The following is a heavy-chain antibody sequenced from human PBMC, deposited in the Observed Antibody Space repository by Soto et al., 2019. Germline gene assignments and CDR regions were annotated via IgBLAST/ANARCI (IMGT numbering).Heavy chain of an antibody. CDR2: ISGSGGST. V-gene: IGHV3-23*01. J-gene: IGHJ6*03. CDR3: AKAPIRRLVVPAANYYYYMDV. CDR1: GFTFSSYA. Sequence: GGSLRLSCAASGFTFSSYAMSWVRQAPGKGLEWVSAISGSGGSTYYADSVKGRFTISRDNSKNTLYLQMNSLRAEDTAVYYCAKAPIRRLVVPAANYYYYMDVSGKGTTVTVSS. D-gene: IGHD2-2*01.